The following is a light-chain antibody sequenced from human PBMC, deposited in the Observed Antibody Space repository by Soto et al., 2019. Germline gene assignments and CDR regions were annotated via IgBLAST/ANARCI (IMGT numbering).Light chain of an antibody. CDR2: GAS. V-gene: IGKV3-20*01. J-gene: IGKJ2*01. CDR1: QSVSSSY. Sequence: EIVLTQSPGTLSLSPGERATLSCRASQSVSSSYLAWHQQKPGQAPRLLIYGASSRATSIPDRFSGSESGTDFTLTISILELEDFAVYYCQQYGSSPYTFGRGTRREIK. CDR3: QQYGSSPYT.